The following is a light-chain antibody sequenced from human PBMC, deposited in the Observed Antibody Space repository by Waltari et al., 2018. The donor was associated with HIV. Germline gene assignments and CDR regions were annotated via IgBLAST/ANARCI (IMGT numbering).Light chain of an antibody. CDR3: FSYAGNNYLL. V-gene: IGLV2-8*01. CDR1: SSDIGLNNF. J-gene: IGLJ2*01. Sequence: QSALTQPPSASGSPGQSVTISCAGTSSDIGLNNFVSWYQHHPGKAPKLMISEVSRRPAGVPDRVSGSKSGNTASLTVSGLQAEDEAAYYCFSYAGNNYLLFGGGTKLTVL. CDR2: EVS.